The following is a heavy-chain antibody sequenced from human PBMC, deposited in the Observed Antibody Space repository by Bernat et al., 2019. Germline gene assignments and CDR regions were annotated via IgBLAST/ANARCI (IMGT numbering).Heavy chain of an antibody. V-gene: IGHV3-23*01. D-gene: IGHD3-16*02. CDR1: GFTFSSYA. J-gene: IGHJ5*02. CDR2: ISGSGGSK. Sequence: EVQLLESGGGLVQPGGSLRLSCAASGFTFSSYAMSWVRQAPGKGPEWVSAISGSGGSKVYGGSVKGRFTISRANSKNTLCLLMNSLSAEDTAVYYCAKTYYDDIWGSYRCNWFDPWGQGTLVTVSS. CDR3: AKTYYDDIWGSYRCNWFDP.